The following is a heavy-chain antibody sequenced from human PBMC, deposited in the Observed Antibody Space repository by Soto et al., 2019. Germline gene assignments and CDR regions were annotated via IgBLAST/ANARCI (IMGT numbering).Heavy chain of an antibody. CDR3: ARGAVADYNRVFDS. D-gene: IGHD6-19*01. CDR2: TYYRSKWYK. Sequence: PSQTLSLTCAISGDNVSSNSAAWNWIRQSPSRGPEWLGRTYYRSKWYKDYDLSVKSRITINVDTSKNQISLQLTSVTPEDTAVYYCARGAVADYNRVFDSWGQGTLVTVSS. CDR1: GDNVSSNSAA. J-gene: IGHJ4*02. V-gene: IGHV6-1*01.